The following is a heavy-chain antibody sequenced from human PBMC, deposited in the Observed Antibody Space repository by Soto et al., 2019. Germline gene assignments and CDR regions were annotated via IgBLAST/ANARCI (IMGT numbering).Heavy chain of an antibody. J-gene: IGHJ4*02. D-gene: IGHD3-3*01. CDR1: GFTFSSYW. V-gene: IGHV3-7*01. CDR2: IKEDGSDM. CDR3: ATEVWVYYDFWSGYSDY. Sequence: EVQLVESGGGLVQPGGSLRLSCAASGFTFSSYWMSWVRQAPGKGLEWVANIKEDGSDMYYVDSVKGRFTISRDNAKNALYLQMTSLRAGDTAVYYCATEVWVYYDFWSGYSDYRGQGTLVTVSS.